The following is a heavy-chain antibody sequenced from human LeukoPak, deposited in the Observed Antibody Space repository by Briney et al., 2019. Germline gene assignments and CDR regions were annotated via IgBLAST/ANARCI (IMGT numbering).Heavy chain of an antibody. CDR1: GDSVSSGSSH. CDR3: AIGSAWYFVY. V-gene: IGHV4-61*01. CDR2: IYYSGNT. J-gene: IGHJ4*02. Sequence: PSETLSLTCTVSGDSVSSGSSHWSWIRQPPGKGLEWIGYIYYSGNTNYNPSLKSRVTISVDTSKNQFSLKLSSVTAADTALYYCAIGSAWYFVYWGQGTLVTVSS. D-gene: IGHD6-19*01.